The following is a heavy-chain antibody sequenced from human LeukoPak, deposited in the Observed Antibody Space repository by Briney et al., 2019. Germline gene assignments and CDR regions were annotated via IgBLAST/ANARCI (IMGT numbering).Heavy chain of an antibody. CDR2: ISYDGSNK. CDR3: AREVTMVRGRSLDY. J-gene: IGHJ4*02. Sequence: GGSLRLSCAASGFTFSSYAMHWVRQAPGKGLEWVAVISYDGSNKYYADSVKGRFTISRDNSKSTLYLQMNSLRAEDTAVYYCAREVTMVRGRSLDYWGQGTLVTVSS. V-gene: IGHV3-30-3*01. CDR1: GFTFSSYA. D-gene: IGHD3-10*01.